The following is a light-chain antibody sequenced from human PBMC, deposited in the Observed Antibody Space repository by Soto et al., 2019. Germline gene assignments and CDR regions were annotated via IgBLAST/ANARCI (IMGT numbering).Light chain of an antibody. CDR2: EDN. CDR3: CSFAGSRPLV. Sequence: QSVLTQPASVSGSPGQSITISCTGSSSDVGNYNLVSWYQHHPAKAPKLMIYEDNRRPSGVSNRFSGSKSGNTASLTISGLQADDEADYYCCSFAGSRPLVFGGGTKLTVL. CDR1: SSDVGNYNL. V-gene: IGLV2-23*01. J-gene: IGLJ3*02.